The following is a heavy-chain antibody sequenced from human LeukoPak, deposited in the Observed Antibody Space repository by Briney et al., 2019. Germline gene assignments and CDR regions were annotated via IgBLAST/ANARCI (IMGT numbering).Heavy chain of an antibody. CDR2: IKQDGSEK. Sequence: GGSLRLSCAASGFAFSSYWMIWVRQAPGKGLEWVANIKQDGSEKYHVDSVKGRFAISRDYARNTLYLQMNSLGVEDTAMYYCARYEQRPGVTASDPWSQGTLVTVSS. D-gene: IGHD2-21*02. CDR1: GFAFSSYW. J-gene: IGHJ5*02. CDR3: ARYEQRPGVTASDP. V-gene: IGHV3-7*02.